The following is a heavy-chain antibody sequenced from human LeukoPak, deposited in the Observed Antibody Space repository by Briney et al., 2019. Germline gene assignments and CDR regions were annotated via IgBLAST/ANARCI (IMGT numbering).Heavy chain of an antibody. CDR3: AKAEYYYDSSGYYTEYYFDY. CDR1: GFTFSSYG. J-gene: IGHJ4*02. CDR2: ISGSGGST. V-gene: IGHV3-23*01. D-gene: IGHD3-22*01. Sequence: GGTLRLSCAASGFTFSSYGMSWVRQAPGKGLEWVSAISGSGGSTYYADSVKGRFTISRDNSKNTLYLQMNSLRAEDTAVYYCAKAEYYYDSSGYYTEYYFDYWGQGTLVTVSS.